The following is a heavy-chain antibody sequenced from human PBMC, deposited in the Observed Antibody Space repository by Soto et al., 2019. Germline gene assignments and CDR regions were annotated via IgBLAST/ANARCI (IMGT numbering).Heavy chain of an antibody. CDR2: MNPNSGNT. Sequence: ASVKVSCKASGYTFTSYDINWVRQATGQGLEYLGWMNPNSGNTAYVQKLQGRVTMTWDTSITTAYMELSSLRAEDAAVDFCGRRIKYAASSRSFDPWRQGTLVTFSS. CDR3: GRRIKYAASSRSFDP. J-gene: IGHJ5*01. D-gene: IGHD2-15*01. V-gene: IGHV1-8*01. CDR1: GYTFTSYD.